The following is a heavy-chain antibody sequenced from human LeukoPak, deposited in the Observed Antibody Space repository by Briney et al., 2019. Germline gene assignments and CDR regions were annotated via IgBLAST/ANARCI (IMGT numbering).Heavy chain of an antibody. CDR3: AKDTGSSSGWFYYYYGMDV. D-gene: IGHD6-19*01. CDR2: ISGSGGST. V-gene: IGHV3-23*01. J-gene: IGHJ6*02. Sequence: GSLRLSCAASGFTFSSYAMSWVRQAPGKGLEWVSAISGSGGSTYYADSVKGRFTISRDSSKNTLFLQMNSLRAEDTAVYYCAKDTGSSSGWFYYYYGMDVWGQGTTVTVSS. CDR1: GFTFSSYA.